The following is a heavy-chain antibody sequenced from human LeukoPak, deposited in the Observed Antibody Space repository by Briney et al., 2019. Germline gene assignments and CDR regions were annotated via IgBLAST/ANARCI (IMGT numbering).Heavy chain of an antibody. J-gene: IGHJ4*02. D-gene: IGHD3-10*01. CDR1: GGSISSSNW. CDR3: ARGRWFGELNLDY. CDR2: IYHSGST. Sequence: PSETLSLTCAVSGGSISSSNWWSWVRQPPGKGLEWIGEIYHSGSTNYNPSLKSRVTISVDKSKNQFSLKLSSVTAADTAVYYCARGRWFGELNLDYWGQGTLVTVSS. V-gene: IGHV4-4*02.